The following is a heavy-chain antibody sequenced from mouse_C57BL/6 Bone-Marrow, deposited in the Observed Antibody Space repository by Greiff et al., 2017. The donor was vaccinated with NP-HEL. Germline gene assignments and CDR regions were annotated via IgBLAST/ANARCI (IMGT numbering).Heavy chain of an antibody. CDR2: IYPGSGNT. J-gene: IGHJ2*01. D-gene: IGHD2-3*01. CDR3: ASLYDGYPFDY. CDR1: GYTFTDYY. Sequence: QVQLQQSGPELVKPGASVKIPCKASGYTFTDYYINWVKQRPGQGLEWIARIYPGSGNTYYNEKFKGKATLTAEKSSSTAYMQLSSLTSEDSAVYFCASLYDGYPFDYWGQGTTLTVSS. V-gene: IGHV1-76*01.